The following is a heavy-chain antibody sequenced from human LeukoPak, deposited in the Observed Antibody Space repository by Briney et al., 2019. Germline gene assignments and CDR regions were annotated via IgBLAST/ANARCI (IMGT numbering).Heavy chain of an antibody. V-gene: IGHV3-30*02. D-gene: IGHD6-13*01. Sequence: HPGGSLRLSCAASGFTFSSYGMHWVRQAPGKGLEWVAFIRYDGSNKYYADSVKGRFTISRDNSKNTLYLQMNSLRAEDTAVYYCAKDNGSSWSLGAFDIWGQGTMVTVSS. CDR3: AKDNGSSWSLGAFDI. CDR2: IRYDGSNK. CDR1: GFTFSSYG. J-gene: IGHJ3*02.